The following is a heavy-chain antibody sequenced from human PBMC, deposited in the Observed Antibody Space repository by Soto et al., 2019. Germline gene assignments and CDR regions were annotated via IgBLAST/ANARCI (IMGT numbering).Heavy chain of an antibody. V-gene: IGHV1-18*01. CDR2: VSAYNGDT. CDR1: GYAFDTFG. Sequence: GASVKVSCKTSGYAFDTFGINWVRQAPGQGLEWMGWVSAYNGDTNYAQKFQGRVTMSTDTSTSTAYMELRTLRSDDTAVYYCARDPHEFWNLYFFDPWGQGTLVTVSS. CDR3: ARDPHEFWNLYFFDP. J-gene: IGHJ5*02. D-gene: IGHD3-3*01.